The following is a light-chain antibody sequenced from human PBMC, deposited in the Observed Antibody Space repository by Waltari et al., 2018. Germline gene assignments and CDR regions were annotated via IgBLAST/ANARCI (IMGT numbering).Light chain of an antibody. J-gene: IGLJ2*01. Sequence: QSALTQPASVSGSPGQSITISCTGTSSDVGGYNYVSWYQQHPGKAPKLMIYDVSNRPSVVSNRFSGSKSGNTASLTISGLQAEDEADYHCSSYSRSSTLVVFGGGTKLTVL. CDR3: SSYSRSSTLVV. CDR2: DVS. V-gene: IGLV2-14*03. CDR1: SSDVGGYNY.